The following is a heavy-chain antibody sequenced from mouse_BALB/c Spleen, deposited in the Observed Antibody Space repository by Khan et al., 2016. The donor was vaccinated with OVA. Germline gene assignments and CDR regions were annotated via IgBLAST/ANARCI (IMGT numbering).Heavy chain of an antibody. CDR1: GYTFTSYW. CDR2: IGPGSSNA. J-gene: IGHJ4*01. CDR3: ASVNYFGRSCYAMDC. Sequence: DLVKPGASVQLSCKASGYTFTSYWINWIKQRPGQGLEWIGRIGPGSSNAYYNDMFKGKAKLTVDTSSNTAYIQLSSLSAEDSAVYFCASVNYFGRSCYAMDCWGQGTSVTVST. V-gene: IGHV1S41*01. D-gene: IGHD1-1*01.